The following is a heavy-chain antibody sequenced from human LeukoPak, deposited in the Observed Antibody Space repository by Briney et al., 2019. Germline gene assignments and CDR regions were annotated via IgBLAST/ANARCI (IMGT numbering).Heavy chain of an antibody. J-gene: IGHJ4*02. CDR2: IHPSGTT. Sequence: SSETLPLTSTVYGGSFSHNYWQWIRQPPGKGLEWIGEIHPSGTTTYNPSLESRVSISVDTPNNQFSLRLTSVTAADTAIYYCARGVDSAKLGYWGRGTLVTVSS. D-gene: IGHD3-3*01. V-gene: IGHV4-34*01. CDR3: ARGVDSAKLGY. CDR1: GGSFSHNY.